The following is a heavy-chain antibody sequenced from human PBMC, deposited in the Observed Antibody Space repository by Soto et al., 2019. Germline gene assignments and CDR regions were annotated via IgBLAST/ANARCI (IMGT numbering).Heavy chain of an antibody. CDR2: ISSSSAI. CDR3: ARGLRDGYNCLYY. V-gene: IGHV3-48*02. Sequence: GGSLRLSCAASGFTFRSYSMNWVRQAPGKGLEWVSYISSSSAIYYADSVKGRFTISRDNAKDSLYLQMNSLRDEDTAVYYCARGLRDGYNCLYYWGQGTLVTVSS. D-gene: IGHD5-12*01. J-gene: IGHJ4*02. CDR1: GFTFRSYS.